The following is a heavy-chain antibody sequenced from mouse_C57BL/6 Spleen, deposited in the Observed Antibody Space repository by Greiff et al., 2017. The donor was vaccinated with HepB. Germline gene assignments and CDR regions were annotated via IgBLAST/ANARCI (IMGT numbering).Heavy chain of an antibody. CDR3: ARPSHYYGSDYAMDY. Sequence: VQLQQSGPGLVQPSQSLSITCTVSGFSLTSYGVHWVRQSPGKGLEWLGVIWSGGSTDYNAAFISRRSISKDNSKRQVFFKMNSLQADDTAIYYCARPSHYYGSDYAMDYWGQGTSVTVSS. D-gene: IGHD1-1*01. CDR2: IWSGGST. V-gene: IGHV2-2*01. J-gene: IGHJ4*01. CDR1: GFSLTSYG.